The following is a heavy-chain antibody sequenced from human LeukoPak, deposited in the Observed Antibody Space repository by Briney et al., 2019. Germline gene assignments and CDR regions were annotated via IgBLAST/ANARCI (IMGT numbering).Heavy chain of an antibody. J-gene: IGHJ4*02. Sequence: GRSLRLSCAASGFTFSDYYMGWVRQAPGKGLEWVSYIDMSGTTIYYADSVKGRFTISRDNAKNSLFLQMNSLRAEDTAVYYCAKDILAAGLFFDYWGQGALVTVSS. D-gene: IGHD6-13*01. CDR1: GFTFSDYY. CDR2: IDMSGTTI. CDR3: AKDILAAGLFFDY. V-gene: IGHV3-11*01.